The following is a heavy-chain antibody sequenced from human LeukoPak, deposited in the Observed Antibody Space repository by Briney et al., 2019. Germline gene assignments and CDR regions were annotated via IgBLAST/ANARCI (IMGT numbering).Heavy chain of an antibody. D-gene: IGHD3-9*01. CDR1: GFTFSSYS. CDR3: ARGRYYDILTGYYTVFDY. Sequence: GGSLRLSCAASGFTFSSYSMNWVRQAPGKGLEWVSSISSSSSYIYYADSVKGRFTISRDNAKNSLYLLMNSLRAEDTAVYYCARGRYYDILTGYYTVFDYWGQGTLVTVSS. CDR2: ISSSSSYI. V-gene: IGHV3-21*01. J-gene: IGHJ4*02.